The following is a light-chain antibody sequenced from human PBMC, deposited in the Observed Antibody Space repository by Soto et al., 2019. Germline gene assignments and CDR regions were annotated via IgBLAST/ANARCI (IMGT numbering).Light chain of an antibody. CDR1: QGIGDT. CDR3: QQRSNWPAT. V-gene: IGKV3D-11*01. CDR2: DAS. Sequence: EVVMTQSPATLSVSPGEGVTLSCRASQGIGDTLAWYQQKPGQAPRLLIYDASIRATGIPARFRGGGSETDFTLTISSLAPEDFAIYYCQQRSNWPATFGQGTKVDIK. J-gene: IGKJ1*01.